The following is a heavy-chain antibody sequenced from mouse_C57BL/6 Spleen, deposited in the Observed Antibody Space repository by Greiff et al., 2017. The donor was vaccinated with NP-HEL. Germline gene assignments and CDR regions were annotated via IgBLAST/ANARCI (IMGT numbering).Heavy chain of an antibody. CDR3: ARGEDYYYGSFDY. D-gene: IGHD1-1*01. CDR1: GYTFTDYY. V-gene: IGHV1-19*01. CDR2: INPYNGGT. J-gene: IGHJ2*01. Sequence: VQLQQSGPVLVKPGASVKMSCKASGYTFTDYYMNWVKQSHGKSLEWIGVINPYNGGTSYNQKFKGKATLTVDKSSSTAYMELNSLTSEDSAVYYCARGEDYYYGSFDYWGQGTTLTVSS.